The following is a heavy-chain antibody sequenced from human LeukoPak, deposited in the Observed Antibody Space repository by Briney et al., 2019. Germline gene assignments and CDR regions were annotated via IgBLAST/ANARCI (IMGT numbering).Heavy chain of an antibody. D-gene: IGHD6-13*01. V-gene: IGHV3-23*05. J-gene: IGHJ4*02. CDR3: ARSVRAAGKSPGFDF. CDR1: GFTFSYYV. CDR2: IDVSATDT. Sequence: GGSLRLSCAASGFTFSYYVMNWVRQAPGKGLAWVSTIDVSATDTYYPDSVKGRFTISRDDSKNMLYLQMNSLRGEDTAVYYCARSVRAAGKSPGFDFWGPGSLVTVSP.